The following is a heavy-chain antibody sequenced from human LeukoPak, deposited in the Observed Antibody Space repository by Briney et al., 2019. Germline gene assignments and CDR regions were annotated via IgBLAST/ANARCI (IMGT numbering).Heavy chain of an antibody. CDR2: IYYSGST. CDR1: DDSISDYY. D-gene: IGHD3-22*01. J-gene: IGHJ2*01. V-gene: IGHV4-59*08. CDR3: ARLVYYYDSSGYWYFDL. Sequence: SETLSLTCTVSDDSISDYYRGWIRQPPGKGLEWIGYIYYSGSTNYNPSLKSRVTISVDTSKNQFSLKLSSVTAADTAVYYCARLVYYYDSSGYWYFDLWGRGTLVTVSS.